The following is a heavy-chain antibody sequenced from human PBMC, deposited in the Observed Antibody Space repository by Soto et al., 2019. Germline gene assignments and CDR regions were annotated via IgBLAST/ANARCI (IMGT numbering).Heavy chain of an antibody. J-gene: IGHJ4*02. V-gene: IGHV3-30-3*02. D-gene: IGHD3-3*01. CDR2: ISYNGDNI. CDR1: GFTFSTYA. Sequence: QVQMVESGGGVVQPGRSLRLSCAASGFTFSTYAMHWVRQAPGKGLEWVAVISYNGDNIYYVDSVKGRFTISRDNSKNTLLLQMNSLRDEDTAVYYCAKPYYDFRSGYYLDNWGQGTLVTVSS. CDR3: AKPYYDFRSGYYLDN.